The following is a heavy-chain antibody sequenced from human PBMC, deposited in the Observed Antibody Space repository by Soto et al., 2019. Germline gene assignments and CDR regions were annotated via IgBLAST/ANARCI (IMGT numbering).Heavy chain of an antibody. D-gene: IGHD2-2*01. CDR3: AKSPDTSTYWYFDL. CDR2: IRGNGGNT. V-gene: IGHV3-23*01. Sequence: EVQLLESGGGLIQPGGSLRLSCAASGLTFRYYGMSWVRQAPGKGLEWVSSIRGNGGNTHYADTVEGRLTISRENSKYTLYLQMNSLRAEDTAIYYCAKSPDTSTYWYFDLWGRGTLVTVSS. J-gene: IGHJ2*01. CDR1: GLTFRYYG.